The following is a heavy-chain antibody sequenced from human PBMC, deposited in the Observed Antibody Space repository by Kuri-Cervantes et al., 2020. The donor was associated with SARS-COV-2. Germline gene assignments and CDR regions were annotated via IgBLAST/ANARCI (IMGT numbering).Heavy chain of an antibody. D-gene: IGHD3-9*01. CDR1: GYTLTELS. J-gene: IGHJ4*02. Sequence: ASVKVSCKVSGYTLTELSMHWVRQAPGKGLEWMGGFDPEDGGTIYAQKFQGRVTMTEDTSTDTAYMELSRLTSDDTAVYYCARKGDWAYFDYWGQGTLVTVSS. CDR3: ARKGDWAYFDY. V-gene: IGHV1-24*01. CDR2: FDPEDGGT.